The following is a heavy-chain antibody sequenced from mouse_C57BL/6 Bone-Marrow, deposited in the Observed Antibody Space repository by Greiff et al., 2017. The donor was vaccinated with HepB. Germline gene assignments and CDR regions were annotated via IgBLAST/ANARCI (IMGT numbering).Heavy chain of an antibody. J-gene: IGHJ4*01. CDR3: TRLDYEYDGLYYAMDY. Sequence: QVQLKQSGAELVRPGASVTLSCKASGYTFTDYEMHWVKQTPVHGLEWIGAIDPETGGTAYNQKFKGKAILTADKSSSTADMELRSLTSEDSAVYYCTRLDYEYDGLYYAMDYWGQGTSVTVSS. CDR2: IDPETGGT. D-gene: IGHD2-4*01. V-gene: IGHV1-15*01. CDR1: GYTFTDYE.